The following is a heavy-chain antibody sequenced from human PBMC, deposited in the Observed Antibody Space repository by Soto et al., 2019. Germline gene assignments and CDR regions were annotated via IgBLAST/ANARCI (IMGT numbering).Heavy chain of an antibody. Sequence: GGSLRLSCAASGFTFSSYAMHWVRQAPGKGLEWVAVISYDGSNKYYADSVKGRFTISRDNSKNTLYLQMNSLRAEDTAVYYCARARGIAAAGRNGAVAGTRSPAPFDYWGQGTLVTVSS. CDR3: ARARGIAAAGRNGAVAGTRSPAPFDY. D-gene: IGHD6-13*01. J-gene: IGHJ4*02. V-gene: IGHV3-30-3*01. CDR2: ISYDGSNK. CDR1: GFTFSSYA.